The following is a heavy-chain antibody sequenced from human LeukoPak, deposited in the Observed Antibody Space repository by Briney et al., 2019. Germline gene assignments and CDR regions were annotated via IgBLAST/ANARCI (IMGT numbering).Heavy chain of an antibody. CDR3: ARSPGYSSSWFDY. CDR2: IKQDGSEK. CDR1: GFTFSSYW. V-gene: IGHV3-7*01. Sequence: GGSLRLSCAASGFTFSSYWMSWVRQAPGKGLEWVANIKQDGSEKYYVDSVKGRFTISRDNAKNSLYLQMNSLRAEDTAVYYCARSPGYSSSWFDYWGQGILVTVSS. J-gene: IGHJ4*02. D-gene: IGHD6-13*01.